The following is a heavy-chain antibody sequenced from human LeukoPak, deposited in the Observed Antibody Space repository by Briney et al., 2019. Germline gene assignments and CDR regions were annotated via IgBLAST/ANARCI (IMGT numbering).Heavy chain of an antibody. Sequence: GGSLRLSCSASGFSFSDYDMNWVRQAPGKGLEWASAISGRSSHIYYGESVKGRFTISRDNAKNSLYLQMDSLGVEDTAVYYCGRAFPPLRTSSAGDLWGQGTLVIVSP. D-gene: IGHD3-16*01. V-gene: IGHV3-21*01. J-gene: IGHJ1*01. CDR3: GRAFPPLRTSSAGDL. CDR1: GFSFSDYD. CDR2: ISGRSSHI.